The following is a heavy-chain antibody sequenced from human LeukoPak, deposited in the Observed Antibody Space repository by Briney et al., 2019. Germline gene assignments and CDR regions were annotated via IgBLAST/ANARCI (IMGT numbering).Heavy chain of an antibody. J-gene: IGHJ6*03. Sequence: GGSLRLSCAASGFTFSSYGMHWVRQAPGKGLEWVAFIRYDGSNKYYADSVKGRFTISRDNSKNTLYLQMNSLRAEDTAVYYCARVRGARYYYYYYMDVWGKGTTVTVSS. CDR3: ARVRGARYYYYYYMDV. CDR2: IRYDGSNK. CDR1: GFTFSSYG. D-gene: IGHD1-26*01. V-gene: IGHV3-30*02.